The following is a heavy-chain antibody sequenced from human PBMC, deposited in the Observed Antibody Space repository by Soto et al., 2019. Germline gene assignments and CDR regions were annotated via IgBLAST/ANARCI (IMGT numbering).Heavy chain of an antibody. D-gene: IGHD2-2*01. J-gene: IGHJ6*02. Sequence: GGSLRLSCAASGFSFSDYYMNWIRQAPGEGLEWISFISSSGSTIYYADSVKGRFTISRDNAQNSLYLQMNSLRAEDTAVYSCARAPAGMTYFYYGMDVWGRGTTVTVSS. V-gene: IGHV3-11*01. CDR1: GFSFSDYY. CDR2: ISSSGSTI. CDR3: ARAPAGMTYFYYGMDV.